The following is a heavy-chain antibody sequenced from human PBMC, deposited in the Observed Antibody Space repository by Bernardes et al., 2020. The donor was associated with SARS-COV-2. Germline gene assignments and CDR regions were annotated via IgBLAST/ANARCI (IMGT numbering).Heavy chain of an antibody. V-gene: IGHV1-69*06. J-gene: IGHJ6*02. Sequence: SVKVSCKASGGTFSSSAISWVRQAPGQGLEWMGGFIPIFDTANYAQKFQGRVTITADKSTSTAYMELSGLSSEDTAVYYCARGPDRGRGYSYGFYYYYGMDVWGQGTTVTVSS. CDR2: FIPIFDTA. D-gene: IGHD5-18*01. CDR3: ARGPDRGRGYSYGFYYYYGMDV. CDR1: GGTFSSSA.